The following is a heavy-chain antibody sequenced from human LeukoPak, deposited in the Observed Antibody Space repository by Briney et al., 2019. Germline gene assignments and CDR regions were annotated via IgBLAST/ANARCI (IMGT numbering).Heavy chain of an antibody. J-gene: IGHJ3*02. CDR3: AKVARRGVMVRGDPHDAFDI. Sequence: GGSLRLSCAASGFTFDDYAMHWVRQAPGKGLEWVSGISWNSGSIGYADSVKGRFTISRDNAKNSLYLQMNSLRAEDTALYYCAKVARRGVMVRGDPHDAFDIWGQGTMVTVSS. CDR2: ISWNSGSI. CDR1: GFTFDDYA. V-gene: IGHV3-9*01. D-gene: IGHD3-10*01.